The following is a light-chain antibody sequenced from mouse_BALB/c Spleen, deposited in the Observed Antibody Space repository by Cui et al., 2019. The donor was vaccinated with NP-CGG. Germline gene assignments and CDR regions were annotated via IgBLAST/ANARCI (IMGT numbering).Light chain of an antibody. CDR3: ALWYSNHWV. Sequence: QAVVTHESALTTSPGETVTLTCRSSNGAVTTSNYANWVQEKPDHLFTGLIGGTNNRAPGVPARFSGSLIGDKAALTITGAQTEDEAMYFCALWYSNHWVFGGGTKLTVL. V-gene: IGLV1*01. CDR1: NGAVTTSNY. CDR2: GTN. J-gene: IGLJ1*01.